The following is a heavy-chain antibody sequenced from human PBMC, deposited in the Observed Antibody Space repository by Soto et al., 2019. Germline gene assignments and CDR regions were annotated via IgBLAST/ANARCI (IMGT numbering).Heavy chain of an antibody. CDR2: IVVGNGDT. CDR1: GFTFTSSA. J-gene: IGHJ5*02. CDR3: AADRGDL. D-gene: IGHD3-10*01. V-gene: IGHV1-58*01. Sequence: QMQLVQSGPEVKKPGTSVKVSCKASGFTFTSSAVQWVRQARGQGLEWMGWIVVGNGDTKYAQQFQQRVTFTRDISTSTAYMEVSGLRSEDTAVYYCAADRGDLWGQGTLVTVSS.